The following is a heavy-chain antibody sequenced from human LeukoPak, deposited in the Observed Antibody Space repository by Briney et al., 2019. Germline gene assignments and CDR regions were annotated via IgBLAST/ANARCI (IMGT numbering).Heavy chain of an antibody. D-gene: IGHD7-27*01. CDR1: GGSISSYY. CDR3: ARDINWGLDY. V-gene: IGHV4-59*01. Sequence: PSETLSLTCTVSGGSISSYYWSWIRQPPGKGLEWIGYIYYSGSTNYNPSLKSRVTISVDTSKNQFSLKLSSVTAADTAVYYCARDINWGLDYWGQGTLVTVSS. CDR2: IYYSGST. J-gene: IGHJ4*02.